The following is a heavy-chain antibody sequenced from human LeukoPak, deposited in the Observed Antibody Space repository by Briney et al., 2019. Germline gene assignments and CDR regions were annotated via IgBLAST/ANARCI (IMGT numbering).Heavy chain of an antibody. CDR3: ARHYCGGDCYFDC. Sequence: GGSLRLSCAASGFTFSSYGMHWVRQAPGKGLEWVALIWYDESNKYYADSVKGRFTISRDNSKNTLYLQMNSLRAEDTAVYYCARHYCGGDCYFDCWGQGTLVTVYS. V-gene: IGHV3-33*01. CDR1: GFTFSSYG. D-gene: IGHD2-21*02. J-gene: IGHJ4*02. CDR2: IWYDESNK.